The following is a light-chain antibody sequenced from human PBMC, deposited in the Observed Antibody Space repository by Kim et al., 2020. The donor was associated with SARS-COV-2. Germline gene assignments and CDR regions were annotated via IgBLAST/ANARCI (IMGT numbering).Light chain of an antibody. CDR1: LTLLDTSNKKNH. V-gene: IGKV4-1*01. J-gene: IGKJ2*01. CDR3: HQYNVTPYT. CDR2: WAS. Sequence: IVMTQSPDSLAVSLGERATINCKSILTLLDTSNKKNHLAWYQQIPGQPPKLLFSWASTRKSGVPDRFSRSGSGTAFTLTISSLQAEDVAIYPCHQYNVTPYTFGRGPKLEIK.